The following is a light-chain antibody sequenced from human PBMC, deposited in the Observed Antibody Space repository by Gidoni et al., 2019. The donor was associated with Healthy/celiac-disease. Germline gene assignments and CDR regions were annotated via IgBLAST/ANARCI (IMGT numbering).Light chain of an antibody. CDR2: AAS. V-gene: IGKV1-39*01. CDR1: QRISSD. J-gene: IGKJ1*01. Sequence: DIQMTQSPYSLSASVGDRVTITCRASQRISSDLNWYQQKPGKSPKLLIYAASSLQSGVPSRFSGSGSGTDFTLTISSLQPEDFATYYCQQSYSTPPTTFGHGTKVEIK. CDR3: QQSYSTPPTT.